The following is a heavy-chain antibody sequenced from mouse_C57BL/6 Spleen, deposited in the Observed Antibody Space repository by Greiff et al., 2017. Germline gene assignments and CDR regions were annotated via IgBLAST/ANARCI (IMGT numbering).Heavy chain of an antibody. D-gene: IGHD1-1*01. V-gene: IGHV5-17*01. CDR2: ISSGSSTI. J-gene: IGHJ3*01. CDR3: ARDGSSCGWFAY. CDR1: GFTFSDYG. Sequence: DVMLVESGGGLVKPGGSLKLSCAASGFTFSDYGMHWVRQAPEKGLEWVAYISSGSSTIYYADTVKGRFTISRDNAKNTLFLQMTSLRSEDTAMYYCARDGSSCGWFAYWGQGALVTVSA.